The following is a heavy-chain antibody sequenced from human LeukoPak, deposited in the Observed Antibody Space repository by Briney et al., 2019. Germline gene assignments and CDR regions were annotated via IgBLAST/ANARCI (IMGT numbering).Heavy chain of an antibody. Sequence: SQTLSLTCPVSGVFISAYYWSWIRHPPGKGLEWIGYINQNGGTHYNPSLKSRVTISADRSQSQLSLILNSVTAADTALYFCARQLQYVGNWYYFDSWGQGGMVTVSS. D-gene: IGHD3-16*01. CDR2: INQNGGT. CDR3: ARQLQYVGNWYYFDS. J-gene: IGHJ4*02. CDR1: GVFISAYY. V-gene: IGHV4-59*08.